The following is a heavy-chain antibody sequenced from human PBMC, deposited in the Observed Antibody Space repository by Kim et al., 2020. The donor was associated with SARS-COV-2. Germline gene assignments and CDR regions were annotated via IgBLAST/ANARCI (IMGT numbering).Heavy chain of an antibody. CDR3: TRVAGTTLAFWDDFDI. J-gene: IGHJ3*02. D-gene: IGHD1-1*01. CDR1: GFTFSGSA. CDR2: IRSKPNSYAK. V-gene: IGHV3-73*01. Sequence: GGSLRLSCAASGFTFSGSAMHWVRQASGKGLEWVGRIRSKPNSYAKAYAAPVKGRFTISRDDSKNTAYLQMNNQKTEDTAVYYCTRVAGTTLAFWDDFDIWGQGTMVTVSS.